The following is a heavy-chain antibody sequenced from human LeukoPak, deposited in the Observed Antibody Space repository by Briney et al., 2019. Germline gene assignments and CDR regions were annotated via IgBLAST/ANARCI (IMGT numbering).Heavy chain of an antibody. CDR3: SREFPFCGADCFSGVFDI. CDR2: ISVINSGNT. J-gene: IGHJ3*02. D-gene: IGHD2-21*02. V-gene: IGHV1-18*01. Sequence: ASVKVSCKASGYTFSSYGINWVRQAPGQGLEWMGWISVINSGNTRYAQNFQGRLTMTTDTSTATAYMELRSLRSDDTAVYYCSREFPFCGADCFSGVFDIWGQGTMVTVS. CDR1: GYTFSSYG.